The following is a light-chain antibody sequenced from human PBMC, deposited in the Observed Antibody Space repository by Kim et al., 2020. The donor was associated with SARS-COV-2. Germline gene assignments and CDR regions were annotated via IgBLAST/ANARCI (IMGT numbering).Light chain of an antibody. CDR3: QQYNNWPPERT. J-gene: IGKJ1*01. V-gene: IGKV3-15*01. CDR1: QSVSSN. CDR2: GAS. Sequence: PGERATLSCRASQSVSSNLAWYQQKPGQAPRLLIYGASTRATGIPARFSGSGSGTEFTLTISSLQSEDFGVYYCQQYNNWPPERTFGQGTKVDIK.